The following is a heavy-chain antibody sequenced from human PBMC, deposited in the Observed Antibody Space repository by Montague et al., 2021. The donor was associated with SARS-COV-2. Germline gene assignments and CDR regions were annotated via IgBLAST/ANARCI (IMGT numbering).Heavy chain of an antibody. V-gene: IGHV4-39*01. CDR2: VYYSGST. J-gene: IGHJ5*02. CDR1: GVSITGYTYF. CDR3: ARHRVASGWNYFDP. D-gene: IGHD1-7*01. Sequence: SETLSLTCTVSGVSITGYTYFWCWLHQPPRKLLEWIASVYYSGSTFNHPPLKSRVTISVDTSKNQSSLQVSSVTAADSAVYYCARHRVASGWNYFDPWGRGALVTVSS.